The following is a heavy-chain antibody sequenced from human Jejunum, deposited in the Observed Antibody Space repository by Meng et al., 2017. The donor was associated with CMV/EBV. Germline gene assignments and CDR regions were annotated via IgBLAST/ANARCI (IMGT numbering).Heavy chain of an antibody. CDR3: ANSVRSMDQLLIPPAFDA. D-gene: IGHD2-2*01. CDR1: DYY. J-gene: IGHJ3*01. CDR2: INPQTGDT. V-gene: IGHV1-2*02. Sequence: DYYMQWVRQAPGQGLEWMGWINPQTGDTNYAPKFQGRVTMTRDMSINTVYMEVTRLRSDDTAVYYCANSVRSMDQLLIPPAFDAWGQGTMVTVSS.